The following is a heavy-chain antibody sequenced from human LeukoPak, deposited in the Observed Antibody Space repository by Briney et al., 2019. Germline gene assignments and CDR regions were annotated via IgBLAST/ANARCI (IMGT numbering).Heavy chain of an antibody. J-gene: IGHJ5*02. CDR1: GGSISSGGYS. V-gene: IGHV4-30-2*01. Sequence: NPSQTLSLTCAVSGGSISSGGYSWSWIRQPPGKGLEWIGYIYHSGSTYYNPSLKSRVTISVDRSKNQFSLKLSSVTAADTAVYHCALSVAGRNWFDPWGQGTLVTVSS. D-gene: IGHD3-10*01. CDR2: IYHSGST. CDR3: ALSVAGRNWFDP.